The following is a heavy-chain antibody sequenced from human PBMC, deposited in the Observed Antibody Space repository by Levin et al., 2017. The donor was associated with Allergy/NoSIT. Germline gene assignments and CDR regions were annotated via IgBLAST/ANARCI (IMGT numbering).Heavy chain of an antibody. CDR2: IYWDDDK. D-gene: IGHD2-15*01. CDR1: GFSLSTSGVG. Sequence: LSLTCTFSGFSLSTSGVGVGWIRQPPGKALEWLALIYWDDDKRYSPSLKSRLTITKDTSKNQVVLTMTNMDPVDTATYYCAHSQPYGVDYDYYMDVWGKGTTVTVSS. CDR3: AHSQPYGVDYDYYMDV. V-gene: IGHV2-5*02. J-gene: IGHJ6*03.